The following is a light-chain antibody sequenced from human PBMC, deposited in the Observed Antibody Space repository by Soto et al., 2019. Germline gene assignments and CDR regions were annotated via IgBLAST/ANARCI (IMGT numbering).Light chain of an antibody. J-gene: IGKJ5*01. CDR1: QRFNSNY. V-gene: IGKV3-20*01. Sequence: EIVLTQSPGTLSLSPGERATLSCRASQRFNSNYLGWYQQKPGQAPRLLIYGTSTRATGITDRFSGSGSGTDFTLTISRLEPEDLAVYYCQQYGTSPITFGQGTRLEI. CDR2: GTS. CDR3: QQYGTSPIT.